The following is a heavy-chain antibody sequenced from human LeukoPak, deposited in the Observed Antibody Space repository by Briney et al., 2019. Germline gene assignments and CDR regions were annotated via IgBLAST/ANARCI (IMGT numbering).Heavy chain of an antibody. V-gene: IGHV3-30*18. Sequence: GGSLRLSCAASGFTFNNYGMHWVRQAPGKGLEWVTVISYDGRNKHYPDSVKGRFTISRDISTDTLWLQMDSLRTEDTAVYYCAKGPLRGTAAAIDYWGQGTLVTVSS. J-gene: IGHJ4*02. CDR1: GFTFNNYG. D-gene: IGHD2-2*01. CDR2: ISYDGRNK. CDR3: AKGPLRGTAAAIDY.